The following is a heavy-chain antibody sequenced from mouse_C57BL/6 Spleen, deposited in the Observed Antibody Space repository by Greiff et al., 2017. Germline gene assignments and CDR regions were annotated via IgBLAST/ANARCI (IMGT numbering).Heavy chain of an antibody. CDR2: IDPEPGGT. CDR1: GYTFTDYE. J-gene: IGHJ3*01. CDR3: TRPGTGFAY. Sequence: QVQLQQSGAELVRPGASVTLSCKASGYTFTDYEMHWVKQTPVHGLEWIGAIDPEPGGTAYNQKFKGKAILTADKSSSTAYMELRSLTSGDSAVYYCTRPGTGFAYWGQGTLVTVSA. V-gene: IGHV1-15*01. D-gene: IGHD4-1*01.